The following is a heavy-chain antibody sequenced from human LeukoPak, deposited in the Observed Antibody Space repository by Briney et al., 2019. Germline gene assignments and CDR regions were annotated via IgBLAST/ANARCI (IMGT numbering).Heavy chain of an antibody. D-gene: IGHD3-22*01. CDR1: GYTFTGYY. Sequence: SVKVSCKASGYTFTGYYMHWVRQAPGQGLEWMGRIIPILGIANYAQKFQGRVTITADKSTSTAYMELSSLRSEDTAVYYCARDPIPDYYDSSGLADYWGQGTLVTVSS. J-gene: IGHJ4*02. CDR3: ARDPIPDYYDSSGLADY. V-gene: IGHV1-69*04. CDR2: IIPILGIA.